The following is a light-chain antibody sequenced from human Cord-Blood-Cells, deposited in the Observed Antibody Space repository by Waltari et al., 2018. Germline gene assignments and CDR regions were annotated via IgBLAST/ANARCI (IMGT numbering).Light chain of an antibody. Sequence: QSVLTQPPSASGTPGQRVTISCSGSSPNIGSNTVNWYQQLPGTAPELLIYSNNQRPSGVPDRFSGSKSGTSASLAISGLQSEDEADYYCAAWDDSLNGWVFGGGTKLTVL. J-gene: IGLJ3*02. CDR2: SNN. CDR3: AAWDDSLNGWV. CDR1: SPNIGSNT. V-gene: IGLV1-44*01.